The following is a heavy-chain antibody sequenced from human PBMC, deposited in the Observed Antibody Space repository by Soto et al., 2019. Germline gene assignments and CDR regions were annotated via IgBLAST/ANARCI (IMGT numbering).Heavy chain of an antibody. J-gene: IGHJ4*02. Sequence: SETLSLTCTVSGGSITSYSWSWIRQPPGKGLEWIGYVHSSGSTKHNASLKSRATLSLDKSKNQFSLKLSSVTAADTAVYYCASVRGYSYGLHGLDYWSQGTLAPVS. D-gene: IGHD5-18*01. CDR2: VHSSGST. CDR1: GGSITSYS. V-gene: IGHV4-59*01. CDR3: ASVRGYSYGLHGLDY.